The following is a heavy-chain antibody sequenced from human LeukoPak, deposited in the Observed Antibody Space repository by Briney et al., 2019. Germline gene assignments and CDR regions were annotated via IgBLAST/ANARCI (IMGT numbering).Heavy chain of an antibody. D-gene: IGHD2-15*01. Sequence: PGGSLRLSCAASGFTFSSYGMHWVRQAPGKGLEWVAFIRYDGSNKYYADSVRGRFTISRDNAKNSLFLQMNSLRAEDTAVYYCAREYCSGGSCSDAFDIWGQGTMVTVSS. CDR3: AREYCSGGSCSDAFDI. CDR2: IRYDGSNK. J-gene: IGHJ3*02. CDR1: GFTFSSYG. V-gene: IGHV3-30*02.